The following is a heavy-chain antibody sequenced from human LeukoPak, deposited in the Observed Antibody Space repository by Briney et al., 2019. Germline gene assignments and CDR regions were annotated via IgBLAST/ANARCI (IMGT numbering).Heavy chain of an antibody. CDR3: ARDRGYSSGWYTPDPNYYFDY. CDR2: IYYSGST. V-gene: IGHV4-39*07. J-gene: IGHJ4*02. CDR1: GGSISSSSYY. D-gene: IGHD6-19*01. Sequence: SETLSLTCTVSGGSISSSSYYWGWIRQPPGKGLEWIGSIYYSGSTYYNPSLKSRVTISVDTSKNQFSLKLSSVTAADTAVYYCARDRGYSSGWYTPDPNYYFDYWGQGTLVTVSS.